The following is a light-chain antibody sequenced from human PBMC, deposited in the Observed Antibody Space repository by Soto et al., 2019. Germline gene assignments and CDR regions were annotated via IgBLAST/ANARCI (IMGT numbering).Light chain of an antibody. J-gene: IGKJ5*01. Sequence: DIVLTQSPGTLSFSPGERATLSCRTSESVGSSLLAWYQQKPGQTPRLLIYGTSTRATGIQARFSGSGSGTEFTLTIRSLEPEDFAVYYCKQRSNSVTFGQGTRLEI. CDR3: KQRSNSVT. V-gene: IGKV3-11*01. CDR2: GTS. CDR1: ESVGSS.